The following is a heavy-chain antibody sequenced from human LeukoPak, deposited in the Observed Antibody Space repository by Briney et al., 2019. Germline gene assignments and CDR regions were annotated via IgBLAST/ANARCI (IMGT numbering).Heavy chain of an antibody. CDR2: ISRTSDIV. D-gene: IGHD3-16*01. Sequence: GGSLRLSCAASGFTFSGYTLNWVHQAPGKGLEWVSYISRTSDIVSYADSVRGRFTISRDNAKNSLYLQMSSLRAEDTAVYYCARDYGCAFDTWGQGTMVTVSS. CDR3: ARDYGCAFDT. CDR1: GFTFSGYT. J-gene: IGHJ3*02. V-gene: IGHV3-48*01.